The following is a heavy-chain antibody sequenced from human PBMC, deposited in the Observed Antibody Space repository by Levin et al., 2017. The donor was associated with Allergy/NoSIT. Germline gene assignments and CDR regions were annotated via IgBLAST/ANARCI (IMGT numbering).Heavy chain of an antibody. CDR2: IAGKAYDEAS. D-gene: IGHD5-12*01. J-gene: IGHJ4*02. CDR1: GFTFGDYA. V-gene: IGHV3-49*03. CDR3: SRSPVDSSHLFYFDQ. Sequence: GGSLRLSCTASGFTFGDYAMSWFRQAPGKGLEWVSFIAGKAYDEASYYAASVKGRFTIFRDDSKGIAYLQMSGLKAEDTGVYYCSRSPVDSSHLFYFDQWGQGTLVTVS.